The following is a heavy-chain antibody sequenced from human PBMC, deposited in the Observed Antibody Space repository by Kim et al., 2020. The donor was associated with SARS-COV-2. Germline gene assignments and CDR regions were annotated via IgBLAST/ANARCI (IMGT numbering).Heavy chain of an antibody. Sequence: ASVKVSCKASGYTFTGYYMHWVRQAPGQGLEWMGWINPNSGGTNYAQKFQGRVTMTRDTSISTAYMELSRLRSDDTAVYYCARRAITFDYYYYMYVWGKGTTVTVSS. V-gene: IGHV1-2*02. CDR1: GYTFTGYY. CDR2: INPNSGGT. D-gene: IGHD2-21*01. J-gene: IGHJ6*03. CDR3: ARRAITFDYYYYMYV.